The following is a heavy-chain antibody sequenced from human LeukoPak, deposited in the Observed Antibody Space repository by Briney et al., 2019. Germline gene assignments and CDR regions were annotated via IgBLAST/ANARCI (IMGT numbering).Heavy chain of an antibody. D-gene: IGHD3-22*01. CDR2: INPIGGST. CDR1: GYTFTSYY. J-gene: IGHJ5*02. CDR3: ARGGSGYSYYDH. V-gene: IGHV1-46*01. Sequence: ASVKVSCKASGYTFTSYYMHWVRQAPGQGLEWMGIINPIGGSTSYAQKFQVRVTMTRDTSTSTVYMDLSSLRSEDTAVYYCARGGSGYSYYDHWGQGILVTVSS.